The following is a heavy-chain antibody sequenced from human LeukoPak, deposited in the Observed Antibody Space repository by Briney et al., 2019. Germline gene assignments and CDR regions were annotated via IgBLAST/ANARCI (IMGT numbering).Heavy chain of an antibody. CDR2: INPNSGGT. CDR1: GYTFTGYY. Sequence: ASVKVSCKASGYTFTGYYMHWVRQAPGQGLEWMGWINPNSGGTNYAQKFQGRATMTRDTSISTAYMELSRLRSDDTAVYYCARGVLRSTSRRYYYFDYWGQGTLVTVSS. D-gene: IGHD2-2*01. V-gene: IGHV1-2*02. J-gene: IGHJ4*02. CDR3: ARGVLRSTSRRYYYFDY.